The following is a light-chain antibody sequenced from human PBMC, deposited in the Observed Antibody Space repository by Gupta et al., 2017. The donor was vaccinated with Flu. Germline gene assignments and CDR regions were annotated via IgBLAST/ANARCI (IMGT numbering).Light chain of an antibody. J-gene: IGLJ2*01. CDR2: DVS. V-gene: IGLV2-14*03. Sequence: QSALTQPASVSGSPGQSITISCTGTSSDVGGFNYVSWYQQHPGKAPKLMIYDVSNRPSGVSNLFSGSKSGITASLTISGLQAEDEAAYYCSSYRSSSALALALGGGTKLTVL. CDR1: SSDVGGFNY. CDR3: SSYRSSSALALA.